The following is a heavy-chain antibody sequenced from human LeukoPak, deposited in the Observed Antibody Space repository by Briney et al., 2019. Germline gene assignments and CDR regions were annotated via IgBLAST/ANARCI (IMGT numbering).Heavy chain of an antibody. CDR2: IYYSGST. D-gene: IGHD2-2*01. CDR1: GGSISSYY. V-gene: IGHV4-59*12. Sequence: PSETLSLTCTVSGGSISSYYWSWIRQPPGKGLEWIGYIYYSGSTNYNPSLKSRVTISVDTSKNQFSLKLSSVTAADTAVYYCARYCSSTSCYHGMDVWGQGTTVTVSS. CDR3: ARYCSSTSCYHGMDV. J-gene: IGHJ6*02.